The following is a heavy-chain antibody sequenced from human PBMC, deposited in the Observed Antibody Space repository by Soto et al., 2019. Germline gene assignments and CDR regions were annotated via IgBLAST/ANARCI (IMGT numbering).Heavy chain of an antibody. Sequence: GSLRLSCAASGFTFSSYGMHWVRQAPGKGLEWVAVIWYDGSNKYYADSVKGRFTISRDNSKNTLYLQMNSLRAEDTAVYYCARAQVTAAMEAFDYWGQGNLVTVSS. CDR2: IWYDGSNK. D-gene: IGHD2-2*01. CDR1: GFTFSSYG. J-gene: IGHJ4*02. CDR3: ARAQVTAAMEAFDY. V-gene: IGHV3-33*01.